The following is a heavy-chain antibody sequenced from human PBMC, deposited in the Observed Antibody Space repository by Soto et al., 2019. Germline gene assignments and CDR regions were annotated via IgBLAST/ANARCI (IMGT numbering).Heavy chain of an antibody. CDR2: IYYSGST. CDR1: GGSISSSSYY. CDR3: ASELIAVAGKYYYYYGMDV. V-gene: IGHV4-39*01. J-gene: IGHJ6*02. D-gene: IGHD6-19*01. Sequence: LQLQESGPGLVKPSETLSLTCTVSGGSISSSSYYWGWIRQPPGQGLEWIGSIYYSGSTYYNPSLKSRVTISVDTSKNQFSLKLSSVTAADTAVYYCASELIAVAGKYYYYYGMDVWGQGTTVTVSS.